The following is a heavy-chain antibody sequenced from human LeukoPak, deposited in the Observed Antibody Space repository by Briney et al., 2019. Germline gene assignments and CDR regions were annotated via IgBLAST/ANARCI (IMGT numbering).Heavy chain of an antibody. V-gene: IGHV3-21*01. Sequence: GGSLRLSCAASGFSFSAYGMNWVRQAPGKGLEWVSCISRSGAYIYYADSVKGRFTISRDNAKNSVYLQMNSLRAEDTAVYYCARDQFGELVVCTFHIWGQGTMVTVSS. J-gene: IGHJ3*02. D-gene: IGHD3-10*01. CDR3: ARDQFGELVVCTFHI. CDR2: ISRSGAYI. CDR1: GFSFSAYG.